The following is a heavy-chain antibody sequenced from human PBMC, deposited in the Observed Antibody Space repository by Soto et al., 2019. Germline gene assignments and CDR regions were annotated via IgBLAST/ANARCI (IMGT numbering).Heavy chain of an antibody. D-gene: IGHD3-22*01. J-gene: IGHJ3*02. V-gene: IGHV4-30-2*01. CDR2: IYHSGST. Sequence: TLSLTCAVAGGSISSGGYSWSWIRQPPGKGLEWIGYIYHSGSTCYNPSLKSRVTISVDRSKNQFSLKLSSVTAADTAVYYCDSGGDYYDRDAAFDIWGQGTMVTVSS. CDR1: GGSISSGGYS. CDR3: DSGGDYYDRDAAFDI.